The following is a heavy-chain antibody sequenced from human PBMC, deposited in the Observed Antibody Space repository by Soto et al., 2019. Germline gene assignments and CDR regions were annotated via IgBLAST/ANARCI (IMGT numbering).Heavy chain of an antibody. V-gene: IGHV3-11*05. J-gene: IGHJ1*01. D-gene: IGHD6-19*01. CDR1: GFTFSDYY. Sequence: QVQLVESGGGLVKPGGSLRLSCVASGFTFSDYYMTWIRQAPGKGLDWVSYISSTSSHTNYADAVKGRFTISRDNARNSLYRQMNSLSVGAAAIYYCVRGTGSSGVRCWGQGTLVAVSS. CDR3: VRGTGSSGVRC. CDR2: ISSTSSHT.